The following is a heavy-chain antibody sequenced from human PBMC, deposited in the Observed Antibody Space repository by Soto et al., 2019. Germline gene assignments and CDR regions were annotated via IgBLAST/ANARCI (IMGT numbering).Heavy chain of an antibody. Sequence: QVQLVQSGAEVKKPGASVKVSCKASGYTFTSYGIRWVRQAPGQGREWMGGISAYNGTTNYAQKPQGRVTMTTDTYNSTAYMELRSLRSDDTAVYYGARDPGYSSSWYDAFDLWGQGTMVTVSS. CDR1: GYTFTSYG. CDR2: ISAYNGTT. D-gene: IGHD6-13*01. J-gene: IGHJ3*01. CDR3: ARDPGYSSSWYDAFDL. V-gene: IGHV1-18*01.